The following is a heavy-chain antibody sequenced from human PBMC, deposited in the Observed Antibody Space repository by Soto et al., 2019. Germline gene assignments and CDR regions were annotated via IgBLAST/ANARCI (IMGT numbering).Heavy chain of an antibody. CDR3: GLRGGFGGAVFDY. D-gene: IGHD3-10*01. V-gene: IGHV3-30-3*01. CDR2: ISYDGSNK. CDR1: GFTFSSYA. Sequence: QVQLVESGGGVVQPGRSLRLSCAASGFTFSSYAMHWVRQAPGKGLEWVAVISYDGSNKYYADSVKGRFTISRDNSKNTLYLQMNSLRAEDTDVSYCGLRGGFGGAVFDYWGQGTLVTVSS. J-gene: IGHJ4*02.